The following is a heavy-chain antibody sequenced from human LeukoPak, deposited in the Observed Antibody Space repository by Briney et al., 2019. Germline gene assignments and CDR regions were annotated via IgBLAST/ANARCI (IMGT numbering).Heavy chain of an antibody. CDR2: INPNSGGT. V-gene: IGHV1-2*02. Sequence: ASVKVSCKASGYTFTGYYMHWVRQAPGQGLEWMGWINPNSGGTNYAQKFQGRVTMTRDTSISTAYMELSSLRSDDTAIYYCARGIASTGCYGPSCNWFDPWGQGTLLTVSS. D-gene: IGHD2-2*01. CDR1: GYTFTGYY. J-gene: IGHJ5*02. CDR3: ARGIASTGCYGPSCNWFDP.